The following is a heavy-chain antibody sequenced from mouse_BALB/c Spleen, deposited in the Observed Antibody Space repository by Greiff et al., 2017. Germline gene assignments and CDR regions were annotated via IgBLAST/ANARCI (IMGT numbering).Heavy chain of an antibody. CDR2: SRNKANDYTT. J-gene: IGHJ3*01. V-gene: IGHV7-1*02. CDR1: GFTFSDFY. CDR3: ARDAGDGYPWFAY. Sequence: EVKVVESGGGLVQPGGSLRLSCATSGFTFSDFYMEWVRQPPGKRLEWIAASRNKANDYTTEYSASVKGRFIVSRDTSQSILYLQMNALRAEDTAIYYCARDAGDGYPWFAYWGQGTLVTVSA. D-gene: IGHD2-3*01.